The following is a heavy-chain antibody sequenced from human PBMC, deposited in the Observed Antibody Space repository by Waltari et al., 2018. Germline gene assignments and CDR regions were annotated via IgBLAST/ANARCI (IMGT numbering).Heavy chain of an antibody. CDR1: GFTFEDYG. D-gene: IGHD7-27*01. J-gene: IGHJ4*02. Sequence: GGVVRPGGYLRLYCAASGFTFEDYGMVWVRQAPGKGLEWVSGVSWNGAGTDYADSVKGRFTISRDKASNSVFLQMNSLRAEDTALYHCARENWGPDYWGQGTLVTVSS. CDR3: ARENWGPDY. CDR2: VSWNGAGT. V-gene: IGHV3-20*01.